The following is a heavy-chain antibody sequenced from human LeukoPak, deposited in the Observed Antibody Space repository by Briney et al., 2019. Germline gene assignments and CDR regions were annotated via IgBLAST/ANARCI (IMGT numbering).Heavy chain of an antibody. CDR1: GGSFSGYY. J-gene: IGHJ6*02. CDR2: INHSGST. V-gene: IGHV4-34*01. CDR3: ARVIAAAGTKSTLYYYYHYGMDV. Sequence: SETLSLTCAVYGGSFSGYYWSWIRQPPGKGLEWIGEINHSGSTNYNPSLKSRVTISVDTSKNQFSLKLSSVTAADTAVYYCARVIAAAGTKSTLYYYYHYGMDVWGQGTTVTVSS. D-gene: IGHD6-13*01.